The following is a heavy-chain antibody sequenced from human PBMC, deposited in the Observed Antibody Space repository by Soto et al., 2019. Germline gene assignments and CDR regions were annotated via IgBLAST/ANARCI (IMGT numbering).Heavy chain of an antibody. CDR2: IHYRGDT. CDR3: ARLPTGYPNWFDP. D-gene: IGHD3-9*01. J-gene: IGHJ5*02. Sequence: PSETLSLTCTVSGASISTNHHNWAWVRQPPGKGLEWMGDIHYRGDTYFNPSLGSRLSMSVDTSKNQFSLKLTSVTAADTAVYYCARLPTGYPNWFDPWGQGTLVTVSS. CDR1: GASISTNHHN. V-gene: IGHV4-39*01.